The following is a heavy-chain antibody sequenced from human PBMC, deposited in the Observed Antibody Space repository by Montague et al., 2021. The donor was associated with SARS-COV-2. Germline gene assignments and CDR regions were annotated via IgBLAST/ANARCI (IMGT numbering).Heavy chain of an antibody. CDR3: ARDSDYYDSSAGYYYGMDV. D-gene: IGHD3-22*01. V-gene: IGHV4-59*01. CDR1: GGSISSYY. J-gene: IGHJ6*02. Sequence: SETLSLTCTVSGGSISSYYWSWIRQPPGKGLEWIGYIYYSGSTNYNPSLKSRVTISVDTSKNQFSLKLSSVTAADTAVYYCARDSDYYDSSAGYYYGMDVWGQGPRSPSP. CDR2: IYYSGST.